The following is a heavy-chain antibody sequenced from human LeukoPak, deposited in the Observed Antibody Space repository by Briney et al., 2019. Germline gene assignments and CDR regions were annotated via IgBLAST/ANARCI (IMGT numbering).Heavy chain of an antibody. V-gene: IGHV4-4*07. D-gene: IGHD1-26*01. Sequence: AETLSLTCTVSGGSISSYYWNWVRQPAGKGLEGSGRIYTSGSTNYNPSLTSRGTMSVDTYKNQCSLKLSSVAAADTAVYYWALWRGNKFDHWGQGTLVTVSS. CDR3: ALWRGNKFDH. CDR2: IYTSGST. CDR1: GGSISSYY. J-gene: IGHJ5*02.